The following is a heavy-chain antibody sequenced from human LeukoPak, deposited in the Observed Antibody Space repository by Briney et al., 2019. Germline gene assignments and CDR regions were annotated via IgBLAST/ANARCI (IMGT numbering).Heavy chain of an antibody. V-gene: IGHV4-30-4*01. CDR3: AVSPPYCTNGVCYKTEYYFDY. CDR1: GGSISSGDYS. J-gene: IGHJ4*02. D-gene: IGHD2-8*01. Sequence: SETLSLTCTVSGGSISSGDYSWSWIRQPPGKGLEWIGYIYYSGSTYYNPSLKSRVTISVDTSKNQFSLKLSSVTAADTAVYYCAVSPPYCTNGVCYKTEYYFDYWGQGTLVTASS. CDR2: IYYSGST.